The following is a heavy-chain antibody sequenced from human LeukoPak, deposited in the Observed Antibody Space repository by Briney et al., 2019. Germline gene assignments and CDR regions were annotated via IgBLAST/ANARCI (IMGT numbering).Heavy chain of an antibody. CDR3: VRDLRYDSYDI. CDR1: GFIFSSYW. CDR2: INSDGSST. Sequence: GGSLRLSCAASGFIFSSYWMHWVRQAPGKGLVWVARINSDGSSTSYADSVKGRLTISRDNAKNALYLQMNSLRAEDTAVYYCVRDLRYDSYDIWGQGTMVTVSS. J-gene: IGHJ3*02. V-gene: IGHV3-74*01.